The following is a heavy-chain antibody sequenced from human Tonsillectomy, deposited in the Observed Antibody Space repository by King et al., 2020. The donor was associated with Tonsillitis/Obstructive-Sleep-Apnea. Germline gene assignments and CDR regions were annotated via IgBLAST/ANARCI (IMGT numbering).Heavy chain of an antibody. CDR3: AREGGYSNCLDY. J-gene: IGHJ4*02. V-gene: IGHV3-30*04. CDR1: GFTFSSYA. Sequence: VQLVESGGGVVQPGRSLRLSCAASGFTFSSYAMHWVRQAPGKGLEWVAVISYDGSNKYYADSVKGRFTISRDNSKNTLYLQMNSLRAEDTAVYYCAREGGYSNCLDYWGQGTLVTVSS. D-gene: IGHD4-11*01. CDR2: ISYDGSNK.